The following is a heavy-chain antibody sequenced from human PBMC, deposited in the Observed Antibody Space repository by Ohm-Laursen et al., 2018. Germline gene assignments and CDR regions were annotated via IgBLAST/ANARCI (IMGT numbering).Heavy chain of an antibody. CDR3: ARVGLGNYLDY. CDR1: GFIFSNYW. V-gene: IGHV3-64*02. Sequence: SLRLSCAASGFIFSNYWMTWVRQAPGKGLEFVSSITTNGGGTYYVDSVKGRFTISRDNSKNILYLQMGSLRSEDMAVYYCARVGLGNYLDYWGQGTLVTVSS. CDR2: ITTNGGGT. J-gene: IGHJ4*02. D-gene: IGHD1-26*01.